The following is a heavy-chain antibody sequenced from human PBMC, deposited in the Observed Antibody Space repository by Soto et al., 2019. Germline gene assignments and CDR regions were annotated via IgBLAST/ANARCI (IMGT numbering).Heavy chain of an antibody. Sequence: PSETLSLTCAVYGGSFSGYYWSWIRQPPGKGLEWIGEINHSGSTNYNPSLKSRVTISVDTSKNQFSLKLSSVTAADTAVYYCARGTPCGGDCYRWLDPWGQGTLVTVS. CDR1: GGSFSGYY. J-gene: IGHJ5*02. CDR2: INHSGST. V-gene: IGHV4-34*01. D-gene: IGHD2-21*02. CDR3: ARGTPCGGDCYRWLDP.